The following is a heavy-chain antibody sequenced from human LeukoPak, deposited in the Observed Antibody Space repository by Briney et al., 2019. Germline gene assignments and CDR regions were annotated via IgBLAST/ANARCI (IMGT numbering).Heavy chain of an antibody. CDR2: IGASGGTT. V-gene: IGHV3-23*01. CDR1: GFTFSKYA. J-gene: IGHJ4*02. D-gene: IGHD6-19*01. CDR3: AKDLEAVAGTIVNDY. Sequence: GGSLRLSCAVSGFTFSKYAMNWVRQGPGKGLEWVSGIGASGGTTYYADSVQGRFTISRDNSKNTLYLQLNRLRADVTGVYFCAKDLEAVAGTIVNDYWGQGTLVTVSS.